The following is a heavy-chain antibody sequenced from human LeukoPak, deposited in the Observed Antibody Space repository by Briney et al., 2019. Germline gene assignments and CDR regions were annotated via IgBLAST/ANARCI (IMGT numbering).Heavy chain of an antibody. Sequence: GESLKISCKGSGFTLTTYYIGWVRQMPGKGLEWMGIIFPGDSDTRYSPSFEGQVTISADKSISTAYLQWSSLKASDTAMYYCARGENYYDSSGLIDYWGQGTLVTVSS. CDR1: GFTLTTYY. V-gene: IGHV5-51*01. D-gene: IGHD3-22*01. CDR3: ARGENYYDSSGLIDY. CDR2: IFPGDSDT. J-gene: IGHJ4*02.